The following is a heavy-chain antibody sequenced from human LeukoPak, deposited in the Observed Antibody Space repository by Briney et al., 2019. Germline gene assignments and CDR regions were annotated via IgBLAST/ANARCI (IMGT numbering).Heavy chain of an antibody. CDR3: AGLGYCSGGSCYSALGADY. V-gene: IGHV1-69*13. CDR1: GGTFSSYA. D-gene: IGHD2-15*01. Sequence: SVKVSCKASGGTFSSYAISWVRQAPGQGLEWMGGIIPIFGTANYAQKFQGRVTITADESTSTAHMELSSLRSEDTAVYYCAGLGYCSGGSCYSALGADYWGQGTLVTVSS. CDR2: IIPIFGTA. J-gene: IGHJ4*02.